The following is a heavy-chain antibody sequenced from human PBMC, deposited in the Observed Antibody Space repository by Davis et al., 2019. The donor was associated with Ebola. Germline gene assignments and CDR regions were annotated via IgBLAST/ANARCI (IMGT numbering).Heavy chain of an antibody. CDR1: GFTFSSYW. D-gene: IGHD1-26*01. Sequence: PGGSLRLSCAASGFTFSSYWMSWVRQAPGKGLEWVANIKQDGSEKYYVDSVKGRFTISRDNAKNSLYLQMNSLKAEDTAVYYCARDRYTIDEGATQMVGGFDYWGQGTLVTVSS. CDR3: ARDRYTIDEGATQMVGGFDY. V-gene: IGHV3-7*03. CDR2: IKQDGSEK. J-gene: IGHJ4*02.